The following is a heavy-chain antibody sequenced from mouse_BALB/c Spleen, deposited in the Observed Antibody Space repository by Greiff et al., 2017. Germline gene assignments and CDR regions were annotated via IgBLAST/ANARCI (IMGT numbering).Heavy chain of an antibody. CDR2: IDPENGDT. CDR1: GFNINDYY. CDR3: NTCGNSAWFAY. V-gene: IGHV14-4*02. D-gene: IGHD2-1*01. J-gene: IGHJ3*01. Sequence: EVQLLQSGAEFVRPGASVKLSCTASGFNINDYYMYWVKQSPEQGLEWIGWIDPENGDTEYAPKFQGKATMAADTSSNTAYLQLSSLTSEDTAVYYCNTCGNSAWFAYWGQGTLVTVSA.